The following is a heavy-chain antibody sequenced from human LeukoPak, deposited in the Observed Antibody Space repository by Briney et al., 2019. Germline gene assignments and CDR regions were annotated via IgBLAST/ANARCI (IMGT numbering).Heavy chain of an antibody. V-gene: IGHV4-59*01. D-gene: IGHD3-22*01. CDR2: FFYSGGA. CDR1: GGSISSYY. Sequence: PSETLSLTCTVSGGSISSYYWSWIRQSPGKGLEWIGYFFYSGGAKYNPSLKSRVAISLDSSKNQFSLRLRSVTAADTAVYYCARVSGYYDSSGYQGAFDIWGQGTMVTVSS. J-gene: IGHJ3*02. CDR3: ARVSGYYDSSGYQGAFDI.